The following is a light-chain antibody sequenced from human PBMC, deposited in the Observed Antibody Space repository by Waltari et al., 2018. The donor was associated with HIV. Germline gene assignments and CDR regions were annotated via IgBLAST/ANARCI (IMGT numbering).Light chain of an antibody. CDR3: SSYTSTSTVYV. CDR2: AVS. Sequence: QSALTQPASVSGSPGQSITISCTRTSSDVGGYHSVSWYQLHPGKAPKLMIYAVSNRPSGVSNRFSGSKSDNTASLTISGRQAEDEADYYCSSYTSTSTVYVFGTGTEVTVL. V-gene: IGLV2-14*03. J-gene: IGLJ1*01. CDR1: SSDVGGYHS.